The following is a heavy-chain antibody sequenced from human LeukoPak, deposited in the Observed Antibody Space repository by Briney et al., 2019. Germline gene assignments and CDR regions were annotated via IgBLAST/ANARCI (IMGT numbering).Heavy chain of an antibody. CDR2: IYFSGST. Sequence: SETLSLTCTVSSGSIISDYWSWIRQSPEKGLEWIGFIYFSGSTNYNPSLKSRVTISVDTSRSQFSLRLTSETAADTAVYYCARWGRGFDYWGQGTLVTVSS. D-gene: IGHD7-27*01. J-gene: IGHJ4*02. V-gene: IGHV4-59*08. CDR1: SGSIISDY. CDR3: ARWGRGFDY.